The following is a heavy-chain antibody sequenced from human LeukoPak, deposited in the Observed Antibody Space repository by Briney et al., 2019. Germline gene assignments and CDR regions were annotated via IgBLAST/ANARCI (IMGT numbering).Heavy chain of an antibody. CDR3: AKSRNNWEDSHFDY. CDR2: ISGSGGST. D-gene: IGHD1-20*01. V-gene: IGHV3-23*01. CDR1: GFTFSSYA. Sequence: GGSLRLSCAASGFTFSSYAMRWVRQAPGKGLEWVSVISGSGGSTYYADSVKGRFTISRDNSKNTLYLQMNSLRAEDTAVYYCAKSRNNWEDSHFDYWGQGTLVTVSS. J-gene: IGHJ4*02.